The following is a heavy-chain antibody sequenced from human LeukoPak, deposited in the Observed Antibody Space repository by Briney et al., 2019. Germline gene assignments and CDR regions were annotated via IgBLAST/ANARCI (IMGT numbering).Heavy chain of an antibody. Sequence: SETLPLTCAVSGASMSSGGYSWSWIRQPPGKGLEWIGYMYYSGSTYYNPSLKSRITISVDMSKNQFSLKLSSVTAADTAVYYCARGERYYDRSGYDYWGQGTLVTVSS. CDR1: GASMSSGGYS. J-gene: IGHJ4*02. CDR2: MYYSGST. CDR3: ARGERYYDRSGYDY. D-gene: IGHD3-22*01. V-gene: IGHV4-30-4*07.